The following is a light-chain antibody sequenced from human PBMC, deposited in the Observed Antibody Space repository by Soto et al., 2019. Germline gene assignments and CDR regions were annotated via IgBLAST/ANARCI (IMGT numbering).Light chain of an antibody. CDR2: GAS. V-gene: IGKV3-20*01. Sequence: EVVLTQSPGTLSLSPGERAALSCRASQSVSSTYLAWYQQKPGPAPRLLIYGASSRATGIPARFSGSGSGTDFTLTISRLEPEEFSVYYCQLYGSPPLYTFGQGTKLEI. CDR3: QLYGSPPLYT. J-gene: IGKJ2*01. CDR1: QSVSSTY.